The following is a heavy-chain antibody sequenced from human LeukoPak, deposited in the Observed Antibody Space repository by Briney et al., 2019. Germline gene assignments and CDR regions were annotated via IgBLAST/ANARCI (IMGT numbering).Heavy chain of an antibody. Sequence: SETLSLTCAVYGGSFSGYYWSWIRQPPGKGLEWIGEINHSGSTNYNPSLKSRVTISVDTSKNQFSLKLSSVTAADTAVYYCARVGYYDSSGYGAYWYFDLWGRGTLVTVSS. D-gene: IGHD3-22*01. CDR1: GGSFSGYY. V-gene: IGHV4-34*01. CDR2: INHSGST. J-gene: IGHJ2*01. CDR3: ARVGYYDSSGYGAYWYFDL.